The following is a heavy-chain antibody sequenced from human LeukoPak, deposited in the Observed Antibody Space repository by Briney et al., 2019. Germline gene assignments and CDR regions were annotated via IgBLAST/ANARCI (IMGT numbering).Heavy chain of an antibody. J-gene: IGHJ4*02. D-gene: IGHD2-2*01. CDR2: ISAYNGNT. V-gene: IGHV1-18*01. CDR3: ARAPGYCSSTSCYLFAPYFDY. Sequence: ASVKVSCKASGYIFSTYGISWVRQAPGQGLEWMGWISAYNGNTNYAQKLQGRVTMTTDTSTSTAYMELRSLRSDDTAVYYCARAPGYCSSTSCYLFAPYFDYWGQGTPVTVSS. CDR1: GYIFSTYG.